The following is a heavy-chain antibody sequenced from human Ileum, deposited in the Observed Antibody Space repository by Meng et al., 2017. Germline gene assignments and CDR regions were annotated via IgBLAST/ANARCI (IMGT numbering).Heavy chain of an antibody. CDR2: INHSGST. J-gene: IGHJ5*02. Sequence: QVPLQQWGAGLLKPSETLSLTCAVYGGSFSGYYWSWIRQPPGKGLEWIGEINHSGSTNYNPSLKSRVTISVDTSKNQFSLKLSSVTAADTAVYYCARGDVAARLQSWGQGTLVTVSS. CDR1: GGSFSGYY. V-gene: IGHV4-34*01. CDR3: ARGDVAARLQS. D-gene: IGHD6-6*01.